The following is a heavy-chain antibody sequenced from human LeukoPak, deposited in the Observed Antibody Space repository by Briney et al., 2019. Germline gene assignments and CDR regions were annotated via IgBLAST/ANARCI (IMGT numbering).Heavy chain of an antibody. Sequence: GGSLRLSCAASGFTFSTYWMHWVRQAPGKGPVWVSRINSDGSSTSYADSVKGRFTISRDNAKNTLYLQMNSPRAEDTAVYYCARGPSGGRYYVGDYWGQGTLVTVSS. D-gene: IGHD1-26*01. J-gene: IGHJ4*02. CDR1: GFTFSTYW. CDR2: INSDGSST. CDR3: ARGPSGGRYYVGDY. V-gene: IGHV3-74*01.